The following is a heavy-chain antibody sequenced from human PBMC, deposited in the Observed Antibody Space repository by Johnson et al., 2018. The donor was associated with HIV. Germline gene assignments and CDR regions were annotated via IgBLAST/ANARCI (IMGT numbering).Heavy chain of an antibody. CDR2: IYSGGSP. CDR3: AKIITGTTYDAFDI. D-gene: IGHD1-20*01. Sequence: MQLVESGGGLIQPGGSLRLSCAASEFTVSSNYMSWVRQAPGKGLEWVSVIYSGGSPSYADSAKGRFSISRDNSENTVYVQMNSLRTEDTSMYYCAKIITGTTYDAFDIWGQGTMVTVSS. CDR1: EFTVSSNY. V-gene: IGHV3-66*02. J-gene: IGHJ3*02.